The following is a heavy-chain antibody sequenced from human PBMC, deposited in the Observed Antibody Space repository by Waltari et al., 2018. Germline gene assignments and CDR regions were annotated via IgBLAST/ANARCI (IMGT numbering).Heavy chain of an antibody. J-gene: IGHJ6*02. D-gene: IGHD2-2*02. CDR2: INHSGST. CDR1: GGSFSGYY. CDR3: ARGSLYCSSTSCYTGYYYYGMDV. Sequence: QVQLQQWGAGLLKPSETLSLTCAVYGGSFSGYYWSWIRQPPGKGLEWIGEINHSGSTNYNPYLKSRVTISVDTSKNQFSLKLSSVTAADTAVYYCARGSLYCSSTSCYTGYYYYGMDVWGQGTTVTVSS. V-gene: IGHV4-34*01.